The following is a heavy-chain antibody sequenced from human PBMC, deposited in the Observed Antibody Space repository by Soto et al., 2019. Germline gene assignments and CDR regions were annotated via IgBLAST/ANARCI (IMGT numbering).Heavy chain of an antibody. D-gene: IGHD1-26*01. V-gene: IGHV1-18*04. CDR3: ARGDSGSYVTWLDP. CDR2: ISAYNGNT. Sequence: VASVKVSCKASGYTFTSYGISWVRQAPGQGLEWMGWISAYNGNTNYAQKLQGRVTMTTDTSTSTAYMQLRSLRSDDTAVYYCARGDSGSYVTWLDPWGQGTLVTVSS. J-gene: IGHJ5*02. CDR1: GYTFTSYG.